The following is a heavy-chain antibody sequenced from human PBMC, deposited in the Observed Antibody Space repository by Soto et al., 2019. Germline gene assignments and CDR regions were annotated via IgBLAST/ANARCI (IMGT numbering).Heavy chain of an antibody. CDR2: IYHSGST. CDR1: GGSISSGGYS. J-gene: IGHJ4*02. Sequence: LSLTCAVSGGSISSGGYSWSWIRQPPGKGLEWIGYIYHSGSTYYNPSLKSRATISVDRSKNQFSLKLSSVTAADTAVYYCARAAVGSSSPFDYWGQGTLVTVSS. CDR3: ARAAVGSSSPFDY. V-gene: IGHV4-30-2*01. D-gene: IGHD6-6*01.